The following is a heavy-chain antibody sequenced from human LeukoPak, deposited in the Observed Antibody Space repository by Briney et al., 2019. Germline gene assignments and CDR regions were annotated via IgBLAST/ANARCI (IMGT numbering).Heavy chain of an antibody. CDR2: IYYSGST. Sequence: SETLSLTCTVSGGSISSYYWSWIRQPPGKGLEWIGYIYYSGSTNYNPSLKSRVTISVDTSKNQFSLKLSSVTAADTAVYYCARGQDSSGYYYYFDYWGQGTLVTVSS. V-gene: IGHV4-59*01. J-gene: IGHJ4*02. CDR3: ARGQDSSGYYYYFDY. CDR1: GGSISSYY. D-gene: IGHD3-22*01.